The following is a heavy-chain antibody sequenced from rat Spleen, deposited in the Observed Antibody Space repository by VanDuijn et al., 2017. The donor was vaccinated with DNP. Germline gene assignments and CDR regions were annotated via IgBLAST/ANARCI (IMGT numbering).Heavy chain of an antibody. CDR1: GFTFSDYY. CDR3: VSFNWPVP. V-gene: IGHV5-22*01. J-gene: IGHJ4*01. D-gene: IGHD3-6*01. CDR2: IGYDGGST. Sequence: EVQLVESGGGLVQPGRSLKLSCAASGFTFSDYYMAWVRQAPTKGLELVAYIGYDGGSTYYGDSVRGRFTISRENATTTLHLQMNSLRSEDTATYYCVSFNWPVPWGEGPSVTVSS.